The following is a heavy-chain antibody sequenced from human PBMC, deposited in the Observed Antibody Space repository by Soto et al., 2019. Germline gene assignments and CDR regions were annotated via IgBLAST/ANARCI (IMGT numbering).Heavy chain of an antibody. D-gene: IGHD3-22*01. V-gene: IGHV1-3*01. CDR3: VRVSIDSSADYSHYYYGMCV. Sequence: GASVEVSHKDCGYSFHRYCIHWVHQAPGRRLAGTGWINAGNGNTKQSEKCQGRVTITRDTSASTADLELSSLRSEDTAVYCCVRVSIDSSADYSHYYYGMCVWGQGTTVPVSS. CDR2: INAGNGNT. CDR1: GYSFHRYC. J-gene: IGHJ6*02.